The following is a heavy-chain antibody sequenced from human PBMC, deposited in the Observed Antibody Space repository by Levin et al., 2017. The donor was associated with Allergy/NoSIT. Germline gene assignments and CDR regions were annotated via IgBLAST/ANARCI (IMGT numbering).Heavy chain of an antibody. CDR2: IYYSGST. V-gene: IGHV4-59*01. CDR1: GGSIRSSY. CDR3: ARVEEDYEDSSGYFT. D-gene: IGHD3-22*01. Sequence: SLTLSLPCTVSGGSIRSSYWSWIRPPPGKGLEWIGYIYYSGSTNYNPSLTSRVTISVDTSKNQFSLKLSSVTAADTAVYYCARVEEDYEDSSGYFTWGQGTLVTVSS. J-gene: IGHJ5*02.